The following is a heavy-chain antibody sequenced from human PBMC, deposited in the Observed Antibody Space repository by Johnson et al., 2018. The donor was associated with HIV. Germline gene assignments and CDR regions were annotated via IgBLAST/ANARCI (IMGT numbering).Heavy chain of an antibody. CDR1: GFTFHDYA. Sequence: VLLVESVGGVVQPGRSLRLSCAASGFTFHDYAMSWVRQAPGKGLEWVSGINWNGAITGYAGSVKGRFIISRDNAKNSLYLQMNTLRAEDTALYYCARDKSGSYRGAFDVWGQGTMVTVSS. D-gene: IGHD1-26*01. V-gene: IGHV3-20*04. J-gene: IGHJ3*01. CDR2: INWNGAIT. CDR3: ARDKSGSYRGAFDV.